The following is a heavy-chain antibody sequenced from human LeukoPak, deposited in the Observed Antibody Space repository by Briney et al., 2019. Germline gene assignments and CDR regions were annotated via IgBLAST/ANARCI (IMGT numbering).Heavy chain of an antibody. J-gene: IGHJ4*02. CDR2: IYYSGST. V-gene: IGHV4-39*01. Sequence: SETLSLTCTVSGGSISSSSYYWGWIRQPPGKGLEWVGSIYYSGSTYYNPSLKSRVTISVDTSKNQFSLKLSSVTAADTAVYYCASHDLHSSSWYYFDYWGQGTLVTVSS. CDR3: ASHDLHSSSWYYFDY. D-gene: IGHD6-13*01. CDR1: GGSISSSSYY.